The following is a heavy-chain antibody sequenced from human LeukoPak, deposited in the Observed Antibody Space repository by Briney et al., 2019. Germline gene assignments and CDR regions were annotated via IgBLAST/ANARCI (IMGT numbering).Heavy chain of an antibody. CDR3: AREPPYSNYALDY. V-gene: IGHV3-48*02. Sequence: GGSLRLSCIASGFTFRDYSMNWVRQAPGKGLEWVSYISSSSSSRLYADSVKGRLTISRDNAKNSLYLQMNSLRDEDTAVYYCAREPPYSNYALDYWGQGTLVTVSS. J-gene: IGHJ4*02. CDR2: ISSSSSSR. CDR1: GFTFRDYS. D-gene: IGHD4-11*01.